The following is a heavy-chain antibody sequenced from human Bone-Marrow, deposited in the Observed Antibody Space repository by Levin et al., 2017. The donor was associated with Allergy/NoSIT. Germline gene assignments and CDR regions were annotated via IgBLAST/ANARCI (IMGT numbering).Heavy chain of an antibody. V-gene: IGHV6-1*01. D-gene: IGHD3-16*01. CDR2: TYYRSKWYN. Sequence: SQTLSLTCAISGDSVSSNSAAWNWIRQSPSRGLEWLGRTYYRSKWYNDYAVSVKSRITINPDTSKNQFSLQLNSVTPEDTAVYYCARDAPLRLGLYNWFDPWGQGTLVTVSS. J-gene: IGHJ5*02. CDR1: GDSVSSNSAA. CDR3: ARDAPLRLGLYNWFDP.